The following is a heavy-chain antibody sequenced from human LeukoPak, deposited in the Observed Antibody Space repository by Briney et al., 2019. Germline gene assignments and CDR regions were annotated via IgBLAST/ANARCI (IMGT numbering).Heavy chain of an antibody. CDR1: GFTFSSYA. CDR2: ISYDGSNK. D-gene: IGHD6-13*01. CDR3: AKDVKQQPHHFDP. J-gene: IGHJ5*02. Sequence: PGGSLRLSCAASGFTFSSYAMHWVRQAPGKGLEWVAVISYDGSNKYYADSVKGRFTISRDNSKNTLYLQTNSLRAEDTAVYYCAKDVKQQPHHFDPWGQGTLVTVSS. V-gene: IGHV3-30-3*01.